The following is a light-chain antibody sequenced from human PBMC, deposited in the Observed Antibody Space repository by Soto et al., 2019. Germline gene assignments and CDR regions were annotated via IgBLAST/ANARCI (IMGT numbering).Light chain of an antibody. J-gene: IGKJ2*01. V-gene: IGKV1-39*01. CDR3: QQSSNSPMYT. CDR1: QSIAYY. Sequence: DIQMTQSPSSLSASVGDRVNITCRASQSIAYYLNWFQQKPGKAPKLLIYAASSLQSGVPSRFSGSGSGTDFTLTTSSLQPEDFATYYCQQSSNSPMYTFGQGTKLYVK. CDR2: AAS.